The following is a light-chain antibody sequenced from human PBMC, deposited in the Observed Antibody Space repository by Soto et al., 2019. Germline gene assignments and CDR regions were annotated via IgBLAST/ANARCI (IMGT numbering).Light chain of an antibody. J-gene: IGLJ3*02. Sequence: QSVLTQPASVSGSPGQSITISCTGTSSDVGGYNYVSWYQHHPVKAPKLMIYEVSNRPSGVSDRFSGSRSGNTASLTISGLQAEDESDYYCISYTSSSTWVFGGATKLTVL. CDR1: SSDVGGYNY. CDR2: EVS. V-gene: IGLV2-14*01. CDR3: ISYTSSSTWV.